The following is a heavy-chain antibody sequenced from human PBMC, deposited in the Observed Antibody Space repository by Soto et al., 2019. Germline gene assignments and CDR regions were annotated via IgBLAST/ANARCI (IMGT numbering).Heavy chain of an antibody. CDR1: GFTYSSYA. V-gene: IGHV3-23*01. CDR3: VRSFTWYSEADY. Sequence: EVQLLESGGGLVQPGGSLRLSCAASGFTYSSYALSWVRQAPGKGLEWVSSISGGGGDTSYADSVRGRFTISRDNSKNTLYLQLNSLRAEDAAGYYCVRSFTWYSEADYWGQGTLVTVSS. J-gene: IGHJ4*02. CDR2: ISGGGGDT. D-gene: IGHD6-13*01.